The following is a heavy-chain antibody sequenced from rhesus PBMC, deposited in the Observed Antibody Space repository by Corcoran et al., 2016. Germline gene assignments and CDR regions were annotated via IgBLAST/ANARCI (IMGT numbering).Heavy chain of an antibody. J-gene: IGHJ6*01. CDR2: IYGGSGST. CDR1: VGSLSSNY. V-gene: IGHV4-147*01. CDR3: VSAYGLDS. Sequence: QVQLQESGPGLVKPSEPLSLTCVVSVGSLSSNYWNWIRQPPGKGLEWIGRIYGGSGSTSYNPSLTSRVTISTDTSKNQFSLKLSSVTAADTAMYYCVSAYGLDSWGQGVVVTVSS.